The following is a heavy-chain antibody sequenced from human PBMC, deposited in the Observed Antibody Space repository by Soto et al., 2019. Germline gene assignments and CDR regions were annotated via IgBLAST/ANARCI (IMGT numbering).Heavy chain of an antibody. CDR1: GGSFSGYY. Sequence: SETLSLTCAVYGGSFSGYYWSWIRQPPGKGLEWIGEINHSGSTNYNPSLKSRVTISVDTSKNQFSLKLSSVTAADTAVYYCVRVPIYYDFWSGYYTPNWFDPWGQGTLVTVS. D-gene: IGHD3-3*01. V-gene: IGHV4-34*01. CDR3: VRVPIYYDFWSGYYTPNWFDP. CDR2: INHSGST. J-gene: IGHJ5*02.